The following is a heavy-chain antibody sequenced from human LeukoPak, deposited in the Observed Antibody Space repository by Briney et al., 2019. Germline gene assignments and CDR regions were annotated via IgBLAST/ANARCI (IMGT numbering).Heavy chain of an antibody. CDR1: GSTFSSYE. V-gene: IGHV3-48*03. CDR2: ISSSGSTI. J-gene: IGHJ6*02. Sequence: GGSLRLSCAASGSTFSSYEMNWVRQAPGKGLEWVSYISSSGSTIYYADSVKGRFTISRDNAKNSLYLQMNSLRAEDTAVYYCAMFGGNSLMISYYGMDVWGQGTTVTVSS. CDR3: AMFGGNSLMISYYGMDV. D-gene: IGHD4-23*01.